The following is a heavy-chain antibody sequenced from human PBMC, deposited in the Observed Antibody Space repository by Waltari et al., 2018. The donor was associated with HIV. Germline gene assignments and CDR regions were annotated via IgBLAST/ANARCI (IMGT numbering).Heavy chain of an antibody. CDR3: TRDPGVEVAFDY. CDR2: NSPSRGVT. D-gene: IGHD3-10*01. V-gene: IGHV3-48*04. Sequence: SLRLSCAASAFSLRVYSMNWVRQAPGKGLEWISYNSPSRGVTYYADSVRGRFTMSRDTTKNSLYLKWNSLRAEDTAVYDCTRDPGVEVAFDYWGQGTLVTVSS. J-gene: IGHJ4*02. CDR1: AFSLRVYS.